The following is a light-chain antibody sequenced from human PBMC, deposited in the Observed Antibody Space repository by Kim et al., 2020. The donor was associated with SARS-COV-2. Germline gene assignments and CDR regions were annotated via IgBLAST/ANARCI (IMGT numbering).Light chain of an antibody. CDR3: QAWDSSTAV. CDR1: KLGDKY. CDR2: QDN. J-gene: IGLJ2*01. Sequence: VSPGQTASIACSGDKLGDKYACWYQQKPGQSPVLVIYQDNKRPSGIPERFSGSNSGNTATLTISGTQAMDEADYYCQAWDSSTAVFGGGTQLTVL. V-gene: IGLV3-1*01.